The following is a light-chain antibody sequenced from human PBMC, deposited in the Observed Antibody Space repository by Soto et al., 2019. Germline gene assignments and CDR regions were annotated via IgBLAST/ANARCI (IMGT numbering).Light chain of an antibody. Sequence: QSALTQPPSASGSPGQSVTISCTGTSSDVCVYNYVSWYQQHPGKAPKLLIYEVSKRPSGVPDRFSGSKSGNTASLTVSGLQAEDEADFYCSSYAGSNNVVFGGGTKLTVL. CDR1: SSDVCVYNY. V-gene: IGLV2-8*01. J-gene: IGLJ2*01. CDR2: EVS. CDR3: SSYAGSNNVV.